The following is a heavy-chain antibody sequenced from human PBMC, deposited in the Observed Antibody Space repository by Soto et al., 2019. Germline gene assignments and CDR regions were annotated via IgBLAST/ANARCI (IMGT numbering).Heavy chain of an antibody. CDR1: GDSISPYSISSYS. Sequence: SETLSLTCTVSGDSISPYSISSYSWSWIRQPPGKGLEWIGYIYYSGSTKYNLSLKSRVTISVDTSKNQFSLKLSSVTAADTAVYYCAKGGRQWLVTSDFNYWGQGALVTVSS. J-gene: IGHJ4*02. V-gene: IGHV4-61*01. CDR3: AKGGRQWLVTSDFNY. CDR2: IYYSGST. D-gene: IGHD6-19*01.